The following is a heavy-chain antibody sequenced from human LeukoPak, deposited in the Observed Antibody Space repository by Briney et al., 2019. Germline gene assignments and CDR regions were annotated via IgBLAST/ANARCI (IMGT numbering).Heavy chain of an antibody. V-gene: IGHV4-34*01. CDR2: INHSGST. CDR1: GGSFSGYY. Sequence: NPSETLSLTCAVYGGSFSGYYWSWIRQPPGKGLEWIAEINHSGSTNYNPSLKSRVTISVDTSKNQFSLKLSSVTAADTAVYYCARGRRNVDIVATILSSSSPYSSSWYFDYWGQGTLVTVSS. CDR3: ARGRRNVDIVATILSSSSPYSSSWYFDY. J-gene: IGHJ4*02. D-gene: IGHD5-12*01.